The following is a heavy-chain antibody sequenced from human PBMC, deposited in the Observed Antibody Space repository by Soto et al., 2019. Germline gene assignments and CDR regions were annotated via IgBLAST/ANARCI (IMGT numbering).Heavy chain of an antibody. CDR3: ARASITIFGVVTGPDY. D-gene: IGHD3-3*01. J-gene: IGHJ4*02. CDR1: GGSISSSNW. CDR2: IYHSGST. Sequence: PSATLSLTCAVSGGSISSSNWWSWVRQPPGKGLEWIGEIYHSGSTNYNPSLKSRVTISVDTSKNQFSLKLSSVTAADTAVYYCARASITIFGVVTGPDYWGQGTLVTGSS. V-gene: IGHV4-4*02.